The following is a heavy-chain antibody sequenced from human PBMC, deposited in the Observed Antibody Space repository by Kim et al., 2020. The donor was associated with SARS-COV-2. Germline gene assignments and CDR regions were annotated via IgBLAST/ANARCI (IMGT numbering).Heavy chain of an antibody. CDR3: ARGDIYCGGDCSAFDY. J-gene: IGHJ4*02. V-gene: IGHV4-34*01. CDR1: GGSFSGYY. CDR2: INHSGIT. D-gene: IGHD2-21*02. Sequence: SETLSLTCAVYGGSFSGYYWSWIRQPPGKGLEWIGEINHSGITNYNPSLKSRVTISVDTSKNQFSLKLSSVTAADTAVYYCARGDIYCGGDCSAFDYWGQGTLVTVSS.